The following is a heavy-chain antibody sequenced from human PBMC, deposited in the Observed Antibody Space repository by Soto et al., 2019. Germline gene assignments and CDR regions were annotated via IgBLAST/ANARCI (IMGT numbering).Heavy chain of an antibody. J-gene: IGHJ4*02. CDR1: GFTFSSYS. Sequence: EVQLVESGGGLVKPGGSLRLSCAASGFTFSSYSMNWVRQAPGKGLEWVSSISSNSSYIYYADSVKGRFTISRDNAKSSQCLKMNSLSSEDTAVYSCARAPEMATIYPFDYWGQGTMVTVSS. V-gene: IGHV3-21*01. CDR3: ARAPEMATIYPFDY. CDR2: ISSNSSYI.